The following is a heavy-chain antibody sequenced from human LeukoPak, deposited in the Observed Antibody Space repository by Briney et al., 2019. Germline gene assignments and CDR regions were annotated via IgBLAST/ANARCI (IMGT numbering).Heavy chain of an antibody. V-gene: IGHV3-48*03. CDR2: ISSSGSTI. CDR3: AKDMVRGVIIMGAFDI. CDR1: GFTFSSYE. J-gene: IGHJ3*02. D-gene: IGHD3-10*01. Sequence: GGSLRLSCAASGFTFSSYEMNWVRQAPGKGLEWVSYISSSGSTIYYADSAKGRFTISRDNAKNTLYLQMNSLRAEDTAVYYCAKDMVRGVIIMGAFDIWGQGTMVTVSS.